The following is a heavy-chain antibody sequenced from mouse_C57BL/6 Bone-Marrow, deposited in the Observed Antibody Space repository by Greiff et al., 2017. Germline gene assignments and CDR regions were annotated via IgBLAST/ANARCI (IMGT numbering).Heavy chain of an antibody. D-gene: IGHD2-5*01. CDR2: IHPNSGST. CDR3: AFYYSNYWFAY. J-gene: IGHJ3*01. V-gene: IGHV1-64*01. CDR1: GYTFTSYW. Sequence: QVQLQQPGAELVKPGASVKLSCKASGYTFTSYWMHWVKQRPGQGLEWIGMIHPNSGSTNYNEKFKSKATLTVDKSSSTAYMQLSSLTSEDSAVYYCAFYYSNYWFAYWGQGTLVTVSA.